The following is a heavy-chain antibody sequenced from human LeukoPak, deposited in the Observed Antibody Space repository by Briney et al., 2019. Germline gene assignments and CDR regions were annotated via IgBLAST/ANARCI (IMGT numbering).Heavy chain of an antibody. CDR2: IYLGDSET. Sequence: ESLKISCKGSGSSFTSNWIGWVRQMSGKGLEWMGIIYLGDSETRYSPSFQGQVTISADRSISTTYLQWSSLKASDTAMYYCARGNIVVATAIVAFDIWGQGTMVTVSS. D-gene: IGHD2-21*02. CDR1: GSSFTSNW. V-gene: IGHV5-51*01. J-gene: IGHJ3*02. CDR3: ARGNIVVATAIVAFDI.